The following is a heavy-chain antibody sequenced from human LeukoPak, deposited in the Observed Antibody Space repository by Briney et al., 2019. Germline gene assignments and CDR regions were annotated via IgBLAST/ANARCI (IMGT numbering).Heavy chain of an antibody. D-gene: IGHD6-19*01. CDR1: GGSISSYY. Sequence: SETLSLTCTVSGGSISSYYWSWIRQPPGKGLEWIGYIYYSGSTNYNPSLKSRVTISVDTSKNPFSLKLSSVTAADTAVYYCARGIPGYSSGWYVGWFDPWGQGTLVTVSS. CDR2: IYYSGST. CDR3: ARGIPGYSSGWYVGWFDP. J-gene: IGHJ5*02. V-gene: IGHV4-59*01.